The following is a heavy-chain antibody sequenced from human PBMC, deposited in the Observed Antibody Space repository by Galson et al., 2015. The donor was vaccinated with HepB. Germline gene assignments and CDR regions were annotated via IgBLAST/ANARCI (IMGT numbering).Heavy chain of an antibody. CDR3: AKDLQELPAAIWEFDAFDI. J-gene: IGHJ3*02. CDR1: GFTFRNYA. D-gene: IGHD2-2*02. Sequence: SLRLSCAASGFTFRNYAMSWVRQAPGKGLEWVSSISGGGGSTYYSNSAKGRFTISRDNSKTTLYLQMNSLRAEDTAVYYCAKDLQELPAAIWEFDAFDIWGQGTMVGVSS. V-gene: IGHV3-23*01. CDR2: ISGGGGST.